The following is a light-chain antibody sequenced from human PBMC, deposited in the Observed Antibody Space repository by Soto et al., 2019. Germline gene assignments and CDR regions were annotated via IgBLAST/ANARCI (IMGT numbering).Light chain of an antibody. V-gene: IGLV2-14*01. CDR2: EVS. J-gene: IGLJ2*01. CDR1: GSDVGGYNY. Sequence: QSALTQPASVSGSPGQSITISYTGTGSDVGGYNYVSWYQQHPGKAPKLIIYEVSNRPSGVSNRFSGSKSGNTASLTISGLRAEDEADYYCSSYTSSSTLLVFGGGTKLTVL. CDR3: SSYTSSSTLLV.